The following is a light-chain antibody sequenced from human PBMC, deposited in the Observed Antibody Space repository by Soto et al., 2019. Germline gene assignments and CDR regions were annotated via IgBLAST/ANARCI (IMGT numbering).Light chain of an antibody. V-gene: IGKV3-20*01. CDR1: QSVINNY. CDR2: GAS. CDR3: QQYGSSGT. Sequence: EIVLTQSPATLSLSPGERATFSCRASQSVINNYLAGYQQKPGQPPRLLTYGASNRATGIPDRFSGSGFGTDFTLTISRLEPEDFAVYYCQQYGSSGTFGQGTKVEI. J-gene: IGKJ1*01.